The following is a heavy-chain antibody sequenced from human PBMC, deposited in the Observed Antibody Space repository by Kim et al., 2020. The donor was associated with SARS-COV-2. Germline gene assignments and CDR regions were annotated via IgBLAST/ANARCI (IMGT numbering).Heavy chain of an antibody. CDR2: GSEK. J-gene: IGHJ4*02. Sequence: GSEKYYVDSVKGRFTISRDNAKNSLYLQMNSLRAEDTAVYYCAGEYYFDYWGQGTLVTVSS. CDR3: AGEYYFDY. V-gene: IGHV3-7*01.